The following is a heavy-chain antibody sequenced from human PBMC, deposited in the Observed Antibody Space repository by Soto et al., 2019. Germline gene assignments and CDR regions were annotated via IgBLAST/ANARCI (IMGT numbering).Heavy chain of an antibody. CDR2: IYFSGRT. CDR3: ARDGYSYGRGMLDY. V-gene: IGHV4-61*08. D-gene: IGHD5-18*01. CDR1: GDSVSSGDYY. J-gene: IGHJ4*02. Sequence: PSETLSLTCTVSGDSVSSGDYYWTWIRQPPGKGLEWVGHIYFSGRTNYIPSLESRVTISLDTSKSQFSLKLSSVTAADTAVYYCARDGYSYGRGMLDYWGQGTLVTVSS.